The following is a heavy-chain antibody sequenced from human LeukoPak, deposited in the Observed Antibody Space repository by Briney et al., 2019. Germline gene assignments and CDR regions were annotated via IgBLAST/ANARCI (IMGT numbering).Heavy chain of an antibody. J-gene: IGHJ6*04. Sequence: SETLSLTCTVSGGSISSYYWSWIRQPPGKGLEWIGYIYYSGSTNYNPSLKSRVTISVDTSKNQFSLKLSSVTAADTAVYYCASNSGHCSSTSCYPCYYGMDVWGKGTTVTVSS. CDR2: IYYSGST. D-gene: IGHD2-2*01. CDR1: GGSISSYY. V-gene: IGHV4-59*01. CDR3: ASNSGHCSSTSCYPCYYGMDV.